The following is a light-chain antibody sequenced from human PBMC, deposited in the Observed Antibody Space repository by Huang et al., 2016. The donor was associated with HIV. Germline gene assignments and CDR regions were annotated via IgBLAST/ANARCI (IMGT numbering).Light chain of an antibody. J-gene: IGKJ1*01. CDR3: QQYNNWPRT. CDR2: GVS. Sequence: EVVMTQSPATLSVSPGEGATLSCRASQSVSSNLAWLQQNHGQPPRLLIYGVSTGATGVPARFSGSGSGTEFTLTISSLQSEDFAVYYCQQYNNWPRTFGQGTKVEI. CDR1: QSVSSN. V-gene: IGKV3-15*01.